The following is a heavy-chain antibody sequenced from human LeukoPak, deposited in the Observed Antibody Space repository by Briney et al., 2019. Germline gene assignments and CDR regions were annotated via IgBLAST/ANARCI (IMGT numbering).Heavy chain of an antibody. J-gene: IGHJ4*02. Sequence: PGGSLRLSCAASGFTFSSYAMSWVRQAPGKGLEWVSSISATGGSTYHADSVKGRFTISRDNSKNTLYLQMNSLRAEDTAVYYCAKGFIGYCSGGRCSTFDYWGQGTLVTVSS. D-gene: IGHD2-15*01. CDR1: GFTFSSYA. CDR3: AKGFIGYCSGGRCSTFDY. CDR2: ISATGGST. V-gene: IGHV3-23*01.